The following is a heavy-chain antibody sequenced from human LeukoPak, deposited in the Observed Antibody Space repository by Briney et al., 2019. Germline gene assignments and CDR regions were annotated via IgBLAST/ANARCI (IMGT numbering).Heavy chain of an antibody. J-gene: IGHJ4*02. V-gene: IGHV1-69*05. Sequence: SVKVSYKASGGTFSSYAISWVRQAPGQGLEWMGRIIPIFGTANYAQKFQGRVTITTDESTSTAYMELSSLRSEDTAVYYCARDRGYDSSGYDDYSGQGTLVTVSS. D-gene: IGHD3-22*01. CDR3: ARDRGYDSSGYDDY. CDR2: IIPIFGTA. CDR1: GGTFSSYA.